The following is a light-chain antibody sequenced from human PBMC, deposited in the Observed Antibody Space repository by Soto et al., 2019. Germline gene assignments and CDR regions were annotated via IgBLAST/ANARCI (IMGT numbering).Light chain of an antibody. CDR3: QQNGRSPT. Sequence: EVLLRVSRDGRSLCPGKRGSLWCGAGRPVVRQYIAWYHQKPGQAPRLLIHDAVSRATGIPDRFSGSGSGSGTDFTLFISRREPEDCGVYYCQQNGRSPTFGPGTKVDIK. CDR1: RPVVRQY. CDR2: DAV. V-gene: IGKV3-20*01. J-gene: IGKJ3*01.